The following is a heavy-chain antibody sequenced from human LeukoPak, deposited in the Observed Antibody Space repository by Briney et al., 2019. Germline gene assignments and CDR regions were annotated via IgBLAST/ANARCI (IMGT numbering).Heavy chain of an antibody. V-gene: IGHV3-9*01. D-gene: IGHD3-22*01. CDR1: GFTFDDYA. CDR3: AKEPTYYYDSSGLDI. CDR2: ISWNSGSI. J-gene: IGHJ3*02. Sequence: GGSLRLSCAASGFTFDDYAMHWVRQAPGKGLEWVSGISWNSGSIGYADSVKGRFTISRDNSKNTLYLQMNSLRAEDTAVYYCAKEPTYYYDSSGLDIWGQGTMVTVSS.